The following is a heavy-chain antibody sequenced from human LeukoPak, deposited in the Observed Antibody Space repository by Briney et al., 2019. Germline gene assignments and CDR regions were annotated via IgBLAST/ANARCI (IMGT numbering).Heavy chain of an antibody. J-gene: IGHJ6*03. Sequence: PGGSLRLSCTASGLTFSSYEMNWVRQAPGKGLEWVSYISSSGSTIYYADSVKGQLTISRDNAKSSLYLQMTSLRPKDTAVYYCATRLVGAAYMDVWGKGTTVTVSS. CDR2: ISSSGSTI. V-gene: IGHV3-48*03. CDR3: ATRLVGAAYMDV. D-gene: IGHD1-26*01. CDR1: GLTFSSYE.